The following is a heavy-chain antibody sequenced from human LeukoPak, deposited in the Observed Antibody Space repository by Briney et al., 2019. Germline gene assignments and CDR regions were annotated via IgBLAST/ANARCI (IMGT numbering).Heavy chain of an antibody. CDR2: ISGSGGST. CDR1: GFTFSSYG. Sequence: GGSLRLSCAASGFTFSSYGMSWVRQAPGKGLEWVSAISGSGGSTYYADSVKGRFTISRDNSKNTLYLQMNSLRAEDTAVYYCAKGWNYYDSSGYYDYWGQGTLVTVSS. CDR3: AKGWNYYDSSGYYDY. D-gene: IGHD3-22*01. V-gene: IGHV3-23*01. J-gene: IGHJ4*02.